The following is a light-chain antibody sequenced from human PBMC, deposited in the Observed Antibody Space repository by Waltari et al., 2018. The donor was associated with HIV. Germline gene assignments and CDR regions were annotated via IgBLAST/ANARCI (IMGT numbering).Light chain of an antibody. CDR2: DTS. CDR3: QQRVNWPLT. CDR1: HSINNY. J-gene: IGKJ4*01. Sequence: EIVLTQSPATLSLSPGERATLSCRASHSINNYLAWYQHKPGQPPKLLLYDTSNRATGIPARFSGSGSETDFTLTISSLEPEDFAVYYCQQRVNWPLTFGGGATVEIK. V-gene: IGKV3-11*01.